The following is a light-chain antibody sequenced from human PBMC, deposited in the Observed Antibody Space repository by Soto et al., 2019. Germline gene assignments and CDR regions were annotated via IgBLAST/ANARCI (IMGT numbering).Light chain of an antibody. CDR1: ASDIGGYTF. CDR3: SAHGGTNPYV. J-gene: IGLJ1*01. CDR2: DVN. V-gene: IGLV2-8*01. Sequence: QPVLTQPPSASGSPGQSVAISCTGTASDIGGYTFVSWYQQHPGKAPKLLIYDVNKRPSGVPDRFSGSKSGNTASLTVSGLQAEDEADYCCSAHGGTNPYVFGTGTKLTVL.